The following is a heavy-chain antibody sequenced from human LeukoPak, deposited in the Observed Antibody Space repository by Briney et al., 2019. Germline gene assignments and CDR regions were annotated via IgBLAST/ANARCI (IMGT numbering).Heavy chain of an antibody. CDR3: ARGATSVGATHY. CDR2: IIPIFGTA. Sequence: SVKVSCKASGGTFSSYAISWVRQAPGQGLEWMGGIIPIFGTANYAQKFQGRVTITADESTSTAYMELSSLRSEDTAVYYCARGATSVGATHYWGQGTLVTVSS. CDR1: GGTFSSYA. J-gene: IGHJ4*02. D-gene: IGHD1-26*01. V-gene: IGHV1-69*13.